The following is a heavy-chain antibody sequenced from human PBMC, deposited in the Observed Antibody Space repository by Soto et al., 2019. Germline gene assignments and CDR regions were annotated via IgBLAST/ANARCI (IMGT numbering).Heavy chain of an antibody. CDR2: IYYSGST. J-gene: IGHJ5*02. Sequence: PSETLSLTCTVSGGSISSYYWSWIRQPPGKGLEWIGYIYYSGSTNYNPSLKSRVTISVDTSKNQFSLKLSSVTAADTAVYYCARFSQYYDILTGYYNWFDPWGQGTLVTVSS. D-gene: IGHD3-9*01. CDR1: GGSISSYY. V-gene: IGHV4-59*08. CDR3: ARFSQYYDILTGYYNWFDP.